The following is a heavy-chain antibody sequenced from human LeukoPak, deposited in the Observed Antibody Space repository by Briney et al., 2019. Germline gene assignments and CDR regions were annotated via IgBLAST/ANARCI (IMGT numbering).Heavy chain of an antibody. Sequence: VASVKVSCKACGGTFSSYAMSWVGQAPGQGLEWMGRIIPIFVSANYAQKFQRRVTVTADESTSTPYMELSSPRSEDTAVYYCARGRRANIVATGFDYWGQGTLVTVSS. CDR3: ARGRRANIVATGFDY. CDR2: IIPIFVSA. CDR1: GGTFSSYA. D-gene: IGHD5-12*01. V-gene: IGHV1-69*13. J-gene: IGHJ4*02.